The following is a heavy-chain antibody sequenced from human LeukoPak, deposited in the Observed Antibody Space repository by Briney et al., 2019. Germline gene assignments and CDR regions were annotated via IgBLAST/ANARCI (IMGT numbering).Heavy chain of an antibody. CDR1: GFTFSSYS. D-gene: IGHD6-13*01. Sequence: GGSLRLSCAASGFTFSSYSMNWVRQAPGKGLEWVSFITSSSSRYIYYADSVKGRFTISRDNAKNSLYLQMNSLRAEDTAVHYCARVHPIAAAGTGFDYWGQGTLVTVSS. CDR2: ITSSSSRYI. J-gene: IGHJ4*02. CDR3: ARVHPIAAAGTGFDY. V-gene: IGHV3-21*01.